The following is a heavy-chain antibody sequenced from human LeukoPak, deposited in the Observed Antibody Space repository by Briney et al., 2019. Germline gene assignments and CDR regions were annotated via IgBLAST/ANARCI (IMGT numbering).Heavy chain of an antibody. CDR3: ARVHRLVPGPFHI. D-gene: IGHD6-6*01. CDR1: GGSISSYY. CDR2: IYYGGST. Sequence: SETLSLTCTVSGGSISSYYWSWIRQPPGKGLEWIGYIYYGGSTNYNPSLKSRVTISVDTSKNQFSLNLRSVTAADTAVFYCARVHRLVPGPFHIWGQGTMVIVSS. V-gene: IGHV4-59*01. J-gene: IGHJ3*02.